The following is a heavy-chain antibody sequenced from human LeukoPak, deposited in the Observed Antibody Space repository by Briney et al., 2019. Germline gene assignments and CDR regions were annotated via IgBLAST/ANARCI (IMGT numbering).Heavy chain of an antibody. CDR3: VRVAWLDYHGMDV. Sequence: GGSLRLSCAASGFTFRTYDFHWVRQVKGIGLEWVSGIGTAGDTYYAGSVKGRFTISRENAKNSLYLQMNSLRAGDTAVYYCVRVAWLDYHGMDVGGQGPTVTVSS. CDR1: GFTFRTYD. D-gene: IGHD2-15*01. CDR2: IGTAGDT. J-gene: IGHJ6*02. V-gene: IGHV3-13*01.